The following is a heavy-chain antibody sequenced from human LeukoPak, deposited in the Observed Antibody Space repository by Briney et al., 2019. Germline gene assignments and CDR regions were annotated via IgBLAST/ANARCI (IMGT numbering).Heavy chain of an antibody. J-gene: IGHJ4*02. D-gene: IGHD5-18*01. V-gene: IGHV3-7*01. CDR2: IKQNGSET. Sequence: PGGSLRLSCAASGFTFSGYWMSWVRQAPGKGLEWVANIKQNGSETFYADSVRGRFTISRDNAKNSQYLQMNSLRVEDTAVHYCARWANSIDYWGQGALVTVSS. CDR1: GFTFSGYW. CDR3: ARWANSIDY.